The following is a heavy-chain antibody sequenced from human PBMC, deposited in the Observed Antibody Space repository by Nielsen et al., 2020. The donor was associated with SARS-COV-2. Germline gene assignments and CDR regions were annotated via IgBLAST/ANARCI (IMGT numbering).Heavy chain of an antibody. J-gene: IGHJ3*02. Sequence: GESLKISCAASGFTFSSYWMHWVRQAPGKGLEWVSSISNSNNYIYYTDSVKGRFTISRDNTKNSLYLQMNSLRAEDTAVYYCARDVRYCGGNCYPRDAFDIWGRGTMVTVSS. CDR2: ISNSNNYI. V-gene: IGHV3-21*01. CDR1: GFTFSSYW. CDR3: ARDVRYCGGNCYPRDAFDI. D-gene: IGHD2-21*02.